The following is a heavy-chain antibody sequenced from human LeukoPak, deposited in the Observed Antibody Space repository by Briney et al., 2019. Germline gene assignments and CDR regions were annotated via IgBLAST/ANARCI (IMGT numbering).Heavy chain of an antibody. V-gene: IGHV1-8*01. CDR1: GYTFTSYD. D-gene: IGHD3-10*01. J-gene: IGHJ4*02. Sequence: ASVKVSCKGSGYTFTSYDNNWVRQPTGQGLEWMGWLNPNSGNTGYAQKFQGRVTMTRNTSISTAYMELSSLRSDDTAVYYCARDGSGILWRIFDYWGQGTLVTVSS. CDR3: ARDGSGILWRIFDY. CDR2: LNPNSGNT.